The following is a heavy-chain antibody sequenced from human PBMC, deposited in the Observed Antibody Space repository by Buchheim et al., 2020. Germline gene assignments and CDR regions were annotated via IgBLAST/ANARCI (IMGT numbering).Heavy chain of an antibody. CDR2: IRYDGSNK. V-gene: IGHV3-30*02. J-gene: IGHJ2*01. D-gene: IGHD6-13*01. Sequence: QVQLVESGGGVVQPGRSLRLSCAASGFTFSSYGMHWVRQAPGKGLEWVAFIRYDGSNKYYADSVKGRFTISRDNSKNTLYLQMNSLRAEDTAVYYCAKSGIAAAGTRTWYFDLWGHGTL. CDR1: GFTFSSYG. CDR3: AKSGIAAAGTRTWYFDL.